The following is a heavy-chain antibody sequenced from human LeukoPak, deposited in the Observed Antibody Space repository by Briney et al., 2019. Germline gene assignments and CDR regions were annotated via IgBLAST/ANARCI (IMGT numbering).Heavy chain of an antibody. CDR3: ARRAEWFSWTRLGAFDI. D-gene: IGHD3-3*01. J-gene: IGHJ3*02. V-gene: IGHV1-69*13. CDR1: GGSLKNFA. Sequence: GASVKVSCKASGGSLKNFAISWVRQAPGQGPEWMGGFNHIYGTTNYAQKFQGRVTITVDDSTNIAYLDLSSLRSDDTALYYCARRAEWFSWTRLGAFDIWGQGTMVTVSS. CDR2: FNHIYGTT.